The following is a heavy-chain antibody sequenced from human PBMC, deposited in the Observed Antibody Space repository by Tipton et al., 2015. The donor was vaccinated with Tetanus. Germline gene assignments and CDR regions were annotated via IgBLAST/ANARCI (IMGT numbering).Heavy chain of an antibody. CDR2: ISPFNENV. V-gene: IGHV1-18*01. J-gene: IGHJ5*02. D-gene: IGHD3/OR15-3a*01. CDR3: ARGRGLGPHEYFEH. CDR1: GYTFTHYG. Sequence: QVQLVQSGAEVKKPGASVKVSCKASGYTFTHYGVNWVRQAPGQGLEWMGWISPFNENVNYAKKFQGRLTMTTDRSTATVYMDWRSLGSDDTAVYYCARGRGLGPHEYFEHWGQGTLVTVSS.